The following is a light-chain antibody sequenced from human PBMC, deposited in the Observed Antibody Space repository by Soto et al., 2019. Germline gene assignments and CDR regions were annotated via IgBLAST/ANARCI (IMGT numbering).Light chain of an antibody. CDR1: SSDVVGYNY. CDR2: DVS. Sequence: LNRAAYGYSSHRQSLPISKKETSSDVVGYNYVSWYQHHPGKAPKLMIFDVSNRPSGVSNRFSGSKSGNTASLTISGLQPEDEANYYCSSNKTTNPRHIVFGPVNKVTVL. J-gene: IGLJ1*01. CDR3: SSNKTTNPRHIV. V-gene: IGLV2-14*03.